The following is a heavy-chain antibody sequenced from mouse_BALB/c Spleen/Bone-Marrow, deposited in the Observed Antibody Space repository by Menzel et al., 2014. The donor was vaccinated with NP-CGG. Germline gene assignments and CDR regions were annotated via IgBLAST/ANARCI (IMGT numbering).Heavy chain of an antibody. CDR1: GYTFTDYA. Sequence: QVQLQQSGAELVGPGVSVKISCKGSGYTFTDYAMHWVKQSHAKSLEWIGVISTYYGDASYNQKFKGKATMTVDKSSSTAYMELARLTSEDSAIYYCARESIYYYGSTLDYWGQGTTLTVSS. CDR2: ISTYYGDA. D-gene: IGHD1-1*01. CDR3: ARESIYYYGSTLDY. V-gene: IGHV1S137*01. J-gene: IGHJ2*01.